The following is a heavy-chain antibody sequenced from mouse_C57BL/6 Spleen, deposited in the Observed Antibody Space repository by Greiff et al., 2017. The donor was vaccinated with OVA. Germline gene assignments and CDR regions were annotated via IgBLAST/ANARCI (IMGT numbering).Heavy chain of an antibody. Sequence: VQLQQSGPVLVKPGASVKMSCKASGYTFTDYYMNWVKQSHGKSLEWIGVINPYNGGTSYNQKFKGKATLTVDKSSSTAYMELNSLTSEDSAVYYCARGRWYFDVWGTGTTVTSPQ. CDR2: INPYNGGT. V-gene: IGHV1-19*01. J-gene: IGHJ1*03. CDR3: ARGRWYFDV. CDR1: GYTFTDYY.